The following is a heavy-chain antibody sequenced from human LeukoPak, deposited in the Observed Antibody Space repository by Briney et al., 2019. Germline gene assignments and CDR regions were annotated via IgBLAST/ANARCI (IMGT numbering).Heavy chain of an antibody. CDR3: ASEPRGNYYYGMDV. V-gene: IGHV1-69*13. CDR2: IIPIFGTA. Sequence: GASVKVSCKASAGTFSSYAISWVRQAPGQGLEWMGGIIPIFGTANYAQKFQGRVTITADESTSTAYMELSSLRSEDTAVYCCASEPRGNYYYGMDVWGQGTTVTVSS. J-gene: IGHJ6*02. CDR1: AGTFSSYA.